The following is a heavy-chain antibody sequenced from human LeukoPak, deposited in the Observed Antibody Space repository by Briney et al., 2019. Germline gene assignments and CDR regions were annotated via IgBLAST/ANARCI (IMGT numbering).Heavy chain of an antibody. D-gene: IGHD5-24*01. CDR2: IIPIFGTA. CDR3: ARDRARWLQSLLFDP. V-gene: IGHV1-69*13. Sequence: SVKVSCKASGGTFSSYAISWVRQAPGQGLEWMGGIIPIFGTANYAQKFQGRVTITADESTSTAYMELSSLRSEDTAVYYSARDRARWLQSLLFDPWGQGTLVTVSS. CDR1: GGTFSSYA. J-gene: IGHJ5*02.